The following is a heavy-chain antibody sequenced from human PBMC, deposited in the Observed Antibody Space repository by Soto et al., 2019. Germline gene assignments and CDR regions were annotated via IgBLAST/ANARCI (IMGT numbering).Heavy chain of an antibody. Sequence: QITLKESGPTLVKPTQTLTLTCTFSGFSLSTSGVGVGWIRQPPGKALEWLALIYWDDDKRYSPSLKSRLTITKDTSKNQVVLTLTNMDPVDTATYYCAHTPYSSGWTEYWGQGTLVTVSS. D-gene: IGHD6-19*01. V-gene: IGHV2-5*02. CDR1: GFSLSTSGVG. CDR3: AHTPYSSGWTEY. CDR2: IYWDDDK. J-gene: IGHJ4*02.